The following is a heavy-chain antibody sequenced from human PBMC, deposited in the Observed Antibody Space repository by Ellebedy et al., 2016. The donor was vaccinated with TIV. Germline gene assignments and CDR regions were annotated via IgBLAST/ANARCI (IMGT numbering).Heavy chain of an antibody. D-gene: IGHD5-18*01. V-gene: IGHV1-69*04. CDR1: GGTFSSYA. Sequence: AASVKVSCKASGGTFSSYAISWVRQPPGQGLEWMGRIIPIVGIANYAQKFQGRVTITADKSTSTAYMELSSLRSEDTGVYYCARAEDTAMVFDYWGQGTLVTVSS. CDR3: ARAEDTAMVFDY. CDR2: IIPIVGIA. J-gene: IGHJ4*02.